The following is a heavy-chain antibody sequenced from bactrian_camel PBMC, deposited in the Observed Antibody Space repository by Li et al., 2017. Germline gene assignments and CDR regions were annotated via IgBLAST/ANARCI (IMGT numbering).Heavy chain of an antibody. Sequence: QLVESGGGSVQAGGSLRLSCAASGLTFSAAAMSWVRQAPGKGLEWVSIITNNRRAYYADSVKGRFTISKDNAKNTLYLQMDNLKPDDTAMYYCAADYPFPGPYCSGAHFLSASPSDQEFSFWGQGTQVTVS. CDR2: ITNNRRA. V-gene: IGHV3S10*01. D-gene: IGHD5*01. CDR1: GLTFSAAA. CDR3: AADYPFPGPYCSGAHFLSASPSDQEFSF. J-gene: IGHJ6*01.